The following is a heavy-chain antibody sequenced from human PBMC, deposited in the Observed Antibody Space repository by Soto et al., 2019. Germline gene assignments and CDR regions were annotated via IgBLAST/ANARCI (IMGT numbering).Heavy chain of an antibody. CDR2: IYYSGST. CDR3: ARDAVRGPLYNWFDP. Sequence: SETLSLTCTVSGGSISSSSYYWGWIRQPPGKGLEWIGSIYYSGSTYYNPSLKSRVTISVDTSKNQFSLKLSSVTAADTAVYYCARDAVRGPLYNWFDPWGQGTLVTVSS. CDR1: GGSISSSSYY. J-gene: IGHJ5*02. V-gene: IGHV4-39*02. D-gene: IGHD3-10*01.